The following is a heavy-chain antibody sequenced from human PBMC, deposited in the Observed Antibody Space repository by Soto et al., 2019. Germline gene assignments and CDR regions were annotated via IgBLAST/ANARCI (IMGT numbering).Heavy chain of an antibody. CDR1: GGSISIYY. Sequence: SXTLALPGTVSGGSISIYYGSWILQPPGKGLEWIGYIYYSGSTNYNPSLKSRVTIPLDTSKSQFSLKVTSVTATDTAVYYCARQGFGPLHGLVDVWGQGTTVTVSS. D-gene: IGHD3-10*01. CDR2: IYYSGST. J-gene: IGHJ6*02. V-gene: IGHV4-59*08. CDR3: ARQGFGPLHGLVDV.